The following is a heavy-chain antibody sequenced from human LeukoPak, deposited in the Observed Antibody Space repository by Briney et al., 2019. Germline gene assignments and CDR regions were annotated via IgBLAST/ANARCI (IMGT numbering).Heavy chain of an antibody. V-gene: IGHV1-3*01. CDR2: INAGNGNT. Sequence: ASVKVSCKASGYTFTSYAMHWVRQAPGQRLEWMGWINAGNGNTKYSQKFQGRVTITRDTSASTAYMELSSLRSEDTAVYYCASSVRIAVDTRVDAFDIWGQGTMVTVSS. CDR3: ASSVRIAVDTRVDAFDI. J-gene: IGHJ3*02. D-gene: IGHD6-19*01. CDR1: GYTFTSYA.